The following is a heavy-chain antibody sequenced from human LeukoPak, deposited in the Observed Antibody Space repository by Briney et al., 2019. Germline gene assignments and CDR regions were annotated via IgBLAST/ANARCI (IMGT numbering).Heavy chain of an antibody. D-gene: IGHD5-24*01. CDR3: TRDRRDGYNYVDY. J-gene: IGHJ4*02. Sequence: PSETLSLTFDVSGVSISDGYYWGWIRQPPGKGLEWIAYISYSGSTDCNPSLKSRVTISVDTSKNQFSLKLNSVTAADTAVYYCTRDRRDGYNYVDYWGQGTLVTVSS. CDR1: GVSISDGYY. V-gene: IGHV4-61*08. CDR2: ISYSGST.